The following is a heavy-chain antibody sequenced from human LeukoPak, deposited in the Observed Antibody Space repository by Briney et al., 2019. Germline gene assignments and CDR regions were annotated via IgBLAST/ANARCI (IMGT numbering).Heavy chain of an antibody. Sequence: AGGSLRLSCAAPGFAFRTYAMSWVRQAPGKGLEGVSAISGSGDKTFYAESVRGRFTISRDNSRNTLYLQMNSLRAEDTAVYYCAKDLNYGFDSWGQGTLVTV. CDR2: ISGSGDKT. D-gene: IGHD3-10*01. V-gene: IGHV3-23*01. CDR1: GFAFRTYA. CDR3: AKDLNYGFDS. J-gene: IGHJ4*02.